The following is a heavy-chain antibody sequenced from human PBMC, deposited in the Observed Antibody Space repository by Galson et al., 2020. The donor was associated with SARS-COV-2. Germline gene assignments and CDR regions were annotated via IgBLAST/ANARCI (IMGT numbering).Heavy chain of an antibody. D-gene: IGHD3-22*01. Sequence: GGSLRLSCAASGFTFRNYAMYWVRQAPGKGLEWVSTISGDAGNPDYADSVKGRFTTSRDSSKNSLYLQMHTLRAEDTAVYFCARVIQRYYYDTRGYADYFDYWGQGTLVTVSS. CDR3: ARVIQRYYYDTRGYADYFDY. CDR1: GFTFRNYA. CDR2: ISGDAGNP. J-gene: IGHJ4*02. V-gene: IGHV3-23*01.